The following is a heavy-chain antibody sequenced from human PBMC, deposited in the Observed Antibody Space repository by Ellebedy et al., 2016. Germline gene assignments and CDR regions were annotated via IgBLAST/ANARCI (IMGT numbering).Heavy chain of an antibody. CDR3: ARGRHYNFWSGYYGDPYYYMDV. V-gene: IGHV3-9*01. CDR1: GFTFHDYA. D-gene: IGHD3-3*01. CDR2: IIWNSGSK. J-gene: IGHJ6*03. Sequence: SLKISXVASGFTFHDYAMHWVRQAPGKGLEWVSNIIWNSGSKDYADSVKGRFTIARDNARDSLYLQVNSLRAEDTAVYYCARGRHYNFWSGYYGDPYYYMDVWGKGTTVTVSS.